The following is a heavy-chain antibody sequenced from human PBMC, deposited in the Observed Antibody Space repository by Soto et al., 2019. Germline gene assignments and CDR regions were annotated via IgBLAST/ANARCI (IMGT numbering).Heavy chain of an antibody. CDR3: ARDRGYCSSTSCSYYYGMDV. CDR1: GFTFSSYG. V-gene: IGHV3-33*01. CDR2: IWYDGSNK. J-gene: IGHJ6*02. D-gene: IGHD2-2*01. Sequence: GSLRLSCAASGFTFSSYGMHWVRQAPGKGLEWVAVIWYDGSNKYYADSVKGRFTISRDNSKNTLYLQMNSLRAEDTAVYYCARDRGYCSSTSCSYYYGMDVWGQGTTVTVSS.